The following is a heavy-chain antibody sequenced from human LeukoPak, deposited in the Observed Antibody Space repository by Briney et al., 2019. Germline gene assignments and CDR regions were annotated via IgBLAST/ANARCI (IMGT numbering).Heavy chain of an antibody. CDR2: IIPIIGTA. CDR3: ARDLDDYGDYFAFDI. CDR1: GGTFSSYA. J-gene: IGHJ3*02. V-gene: IGHV1-69*05. D-gene: IGHD4-17*01. Sequence: GASVKVSCKASGGTFSSYAISWVRQAPGQGLEWMGGIIPIIGTANYAQKFQGRVTITTDESTSTAYMELSSLRSEDTAVYYCARDLDDYGDYFAFDIWGQGTMVTVSS.